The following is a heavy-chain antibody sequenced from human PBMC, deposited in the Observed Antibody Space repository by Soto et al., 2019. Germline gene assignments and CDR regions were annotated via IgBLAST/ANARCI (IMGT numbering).Heavy chain of an antibody. CDR2: INAGNGNT. CDR3: ARDGEDVAEAGISMGFDP. CDR1: GYPLTSYA. D-gene: IGHD6-13*01. J-gene: IGHJ5*02. Sequence: XPVKGSCKASGYPLTSYAMHWGRQAPGQRLEWMGWINAGNGNTKYSQKFQGRVTITRDTSASTAYMELSSLRSEDTAVYYCARDGEDVAEAGISMGFDPWAQGTLVTVSS. V-gene: IGHV1-3*01.